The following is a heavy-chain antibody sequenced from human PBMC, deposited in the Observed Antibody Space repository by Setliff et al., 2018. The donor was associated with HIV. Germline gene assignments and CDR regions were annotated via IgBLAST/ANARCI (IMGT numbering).Heavy chain of an antibody. CDR2: LDPRDSYN. CDR3: ARLLRRPHDFFYMDV. D-gene: IGHD2-15*01. J-gene: IGHJ6*03. V-gene: IGHV5-10-1*01. Sequence: GESLKISCKGSGYTFANYWISWVRQMPGKGLEWMGRLDPRDSYNGYSPSFQGHVTISGDKSSSTAYLQWSSLRASDTATYYCARLLRRPHDFFYMDVWGKGTTVTVSS. CDR1: GYTFANYW.